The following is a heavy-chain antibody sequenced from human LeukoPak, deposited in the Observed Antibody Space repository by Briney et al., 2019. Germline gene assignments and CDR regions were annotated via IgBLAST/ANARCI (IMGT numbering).Heavy chain of an antibody. CDR1: GYIFTTYW. CDR3: ARRPAFYFDY. J-gene: IGHJ4*02. Sequence: GESLKISRHISGYIFTTYWIAWVRQMPGKGLEWMGVIYPADSDTKYSPSFQGQVTFSVDKSISTAYLQWNSLKASDTAIYYCARRPAFYFDYWGQGTLVTVSS. V-gene: IGHV5-51*01. D-gene: IGHD6-6*01. CDR2: IYPADSDT.